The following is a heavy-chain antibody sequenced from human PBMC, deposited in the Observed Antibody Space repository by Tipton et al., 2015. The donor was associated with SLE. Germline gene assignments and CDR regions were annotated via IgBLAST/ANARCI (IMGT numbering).Heavy chain of an antibody. CDR3: AKGVVVPAAYFDY. D-gene: IGHD2-2*01. Sequence: SLRLSCAASGFPVSSHELCWVRQAPGKGLEWVSSISGGSTCYADSRKGRFTISRDNSKNTLYLQMNSLRAEDTAVYYCAKGVVVPAAYFDYWGQGTLVTVSS. V-gene: IGHV3-38-3*01. CDR1: GFPVSSHE. J-gene: IGHJ4*02. CDR2: ISGGST.